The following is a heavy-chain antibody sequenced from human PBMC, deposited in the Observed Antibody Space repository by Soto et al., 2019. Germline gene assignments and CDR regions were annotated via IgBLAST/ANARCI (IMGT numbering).Heavy chain of an antibody. CDR3: ARGEAVLVPAAKALYY. D-gene: IGHD2-2*01. Sequence: QVQLVQSGAEVKKPGSSVKVSCKASGGTFSSYAISWVRQAPGQGLEWMGGIIPIFGTANYAPKFQGRVTFTAEEYTITAYMELSSVRSEGRAGYYCARGEAVLVPAAKALYYWGQGTLVTVSS. J-gene: IGHJ4*02. V-gene: IGHV1-69*12. CDR2: IIPIFGTA. CDR1: GGTFSSYA.